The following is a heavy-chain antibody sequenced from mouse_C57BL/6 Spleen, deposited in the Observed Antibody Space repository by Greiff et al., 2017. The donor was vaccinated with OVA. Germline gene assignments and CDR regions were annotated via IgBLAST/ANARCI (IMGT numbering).Heavy chain of an antibody. CDR1: GFTFSSYA. V-gene: IGHV5-9-1*02. Sequence: EVKLMESGAGLVKPGGSLKLSCAASGFTFSSYAMSWVRQTPEKRLEWVAYISSGGDYIYYADTVKGRFTISRDNARNTLYLQMSSLKSEDTAMYYCTSHHGSSYGYYAMDYWGQGTSVTVSS. D-gene: IGHD1-1*01. J-gene: IGHJ4*01. CDR2: ISSGGDYI. CDR3: TSHHGSSYGYYAMDY.